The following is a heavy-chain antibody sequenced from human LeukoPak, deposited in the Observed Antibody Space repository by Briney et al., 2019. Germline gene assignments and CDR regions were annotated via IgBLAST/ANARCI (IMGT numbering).Heavy chain of an antibody. V-gene: IGHV4-34*01. CDR1: RGSFFGYF. D-gene: IGHD2-8*01. CDR2: INYSGRI. CDR3: TRGGFIVLKVNAAFDP. J-gene: IGHJ5*01. Sequence: SETLSLTCAFYRGSFFGYFWSGIRQPPGKGLEWIGEINYSGRINYTPSLMRRVTISVVTSKNQFSLKPSSVTAADTAVYYCTRGGFIVLKVNAAFDPWGEGT.